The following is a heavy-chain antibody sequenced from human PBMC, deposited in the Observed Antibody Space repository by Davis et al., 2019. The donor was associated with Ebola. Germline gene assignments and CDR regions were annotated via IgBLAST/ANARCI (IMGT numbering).Heavy chain of an antibody. D-gene: IGHD2-15*01. V-gene: IGHV3-7*03. Sequence: GGSLRLSCVVSGFTFSNNWMSWVHQAPGKGLEWVANINLDGREKHSVDSVKGRFTISRDSAKKSLFLQMNSLRVEDTAVYYFVREVVAGDYWGQGTLVTVSS. J-gene: IGHJ4*02. CDR1: GFTFSNNW. CDR3: VREVVAGDY. CDR2: INLDGREK.